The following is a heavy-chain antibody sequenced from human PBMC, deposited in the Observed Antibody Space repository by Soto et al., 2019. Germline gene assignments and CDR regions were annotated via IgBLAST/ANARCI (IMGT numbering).Heavy chain of an antibody. Sequence: WTWIRQHPGKGLEWIGSISASGSTSYNPSLKSRLTVSVDKSKNQISLNLRSVTAADTAVYYCARRDRSGFSYWLDTWGQGTLVTVSS. CDR2: ISASGST. CDR3: ARRDRSGFSYWLDT. D-gene: IGHD3-22*01. V-gene: IGHV4-31*02. J-gene: IGHJ5*02.